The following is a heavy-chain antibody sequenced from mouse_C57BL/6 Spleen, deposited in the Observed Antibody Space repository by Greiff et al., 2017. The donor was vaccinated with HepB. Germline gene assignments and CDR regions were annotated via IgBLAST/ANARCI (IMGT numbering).Heavy chain of an antibody. J-gene: IGHJ2*01. D-gene: IGHD2-3*01. Sequence: EVQLQQSGPELVKPGASVKISCKASGYTFTDYYMNWVKQSHGKSLEWIGDINPNNGGTSYNQKFKGKATLTVDKSSSTAYMELRSLTSEDSAVYYCARSIGYYDYWGQGTTRTVSS. CDR1: GYTFTDYY. CDR3: ARSIGYYDY. V-gene: IGHV1-26*01. CDR2: INPNNGGT.